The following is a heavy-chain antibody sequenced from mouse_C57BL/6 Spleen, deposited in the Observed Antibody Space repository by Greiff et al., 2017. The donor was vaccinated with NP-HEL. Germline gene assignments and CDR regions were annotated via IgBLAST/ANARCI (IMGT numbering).Heavy chain of an antibody. Sequence: EVKLMESGGGLVKPGGSLKLSCAASGFTFSDYGMHWVRQAPEKGLEWVAYISSGSSTIYYADTVKGRFTISRDNAKNTLCMQMTSLRSEDYARYYCARGGTYFDYWGQGTTLTVSS. CDR3: ARGGTYFDY. V-gene: IGHV5-17*01. CDR2: ISSGSSTI. CDR1: GFTFSDYG. J-gene: IGHJ2*01.